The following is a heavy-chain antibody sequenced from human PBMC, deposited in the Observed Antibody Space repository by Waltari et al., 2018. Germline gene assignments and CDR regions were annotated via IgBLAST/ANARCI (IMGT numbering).Heavy chain of an antibody. CDR2: IIPILGIA. Sequence: QVQLVQSGAEVKKPGSSAKVSCKASGGTFSSYAISWVRQAPGHGLEWMGGIIPILGIANYAQKFQGRVTITADKSTSTAYMELSSLRSEDTAVYYCARGDCGGDCSQYYYYYMDVWGKGTTVTVSS. J-gene: IGHJ6*03. D-gene: IGHD2-21*01. CDR1: GGTFSSYA. V-gene: IGHV1-69*10. CDR3: ARGDCGGDCSQYYYYYMDV.